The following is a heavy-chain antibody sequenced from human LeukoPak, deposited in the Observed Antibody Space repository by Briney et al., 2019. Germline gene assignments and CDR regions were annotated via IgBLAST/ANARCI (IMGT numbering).Heavy chain of an antibody. CDR2: INYSGSS. J-gene: IGHJ4*02. V-gene: IGHV4-34*01. CDR3: ARRPPEDGYGLDY. CDR1: VGSFSGYY. D-gene: IGHD5-24*01. Sequence: PSETLSLTCAVYVGSFSGYYWNWVRQTPGKGLEWIGEINYSGSSNYNPSLKSRVTISVDTSKNQFSLKLSSMTAADTAVYYYARRPPEDGYGLDYWGRGTLVTVSS.